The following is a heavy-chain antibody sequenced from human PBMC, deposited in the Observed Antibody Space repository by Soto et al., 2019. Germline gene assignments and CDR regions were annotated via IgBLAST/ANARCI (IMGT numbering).Heavy chain of an antibody. Sequence: VGSLRLSCVASGFTFNKYGIHWVRQAPGKGLEWVAVVSSDGNTKYYADSVKGRFTISRDNSKNTLYLQMDSLRPEDTAVYYCAKEIAVAGDFDYWGHGTLVTVSS. CDR3: AKEIAVAGDFDY. V-gene: IGHV3-30*18. J-gene: IGHJ4*01. CDR2: VSSDGNTK. D-gene: IGHD6-19*01. CDR1: GFTFNKYG.